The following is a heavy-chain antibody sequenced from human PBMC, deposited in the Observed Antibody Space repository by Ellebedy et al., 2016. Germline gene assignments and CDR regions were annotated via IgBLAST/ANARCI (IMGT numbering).Heavy chain of an antibody. CDR3: AKASTLWFGELLFSYYFDS. J-gene: IGHJ4*02. D-gene: IGHD3-10*01. CDR2: IFSDGNT. Sequence: GGSLRLSCAASGFTVSTNYMKWVRQAPGKGLEWVSAIFSDGNTYYADSVKGRFTISRDNSKNTLYLQMNSLRADDTAVYYCAKASTLWFGELLFSYYFDSWGQGTLVTVSS. V-gene: IGHV3-53*01. CDR1: GFTVSTNY.